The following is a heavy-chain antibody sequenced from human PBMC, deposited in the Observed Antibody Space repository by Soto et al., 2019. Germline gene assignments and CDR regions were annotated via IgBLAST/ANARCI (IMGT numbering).Heavy chain of an antibody. CDR2: ISAYKGNT. J-gene: IGHJ5*02. V-gene: IGHV1-18*01. D-gene: IGHD2-21*01. Sequence: QVQLVQSGAEVKKAGASVKVSCKAPDYTLINYGIIWVRQAPGQGLEWMGWISAYKGNTNYAQKLQGRVTMTTDTSTSTAYMELRSLRSDDTAVYCARVKGPTHPFDLWGQGTLVTVSS. CDR1: DYTLINYG. CDR3: ARVKGPTHPFDL.